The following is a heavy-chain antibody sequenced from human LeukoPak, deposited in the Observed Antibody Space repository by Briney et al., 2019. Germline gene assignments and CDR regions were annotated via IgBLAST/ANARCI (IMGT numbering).Heavy chain of an antibody. CDR3: AQQVGYCSSGSCYFTY. CDR2: ISNTGGST. V-gene: IGHV3-23*01. D-gene: IGHD2-15*01. J-gene: IGHJ1*01. CDR1: GFSFNTYA. Sequence: PGGSLRLSCAAFGFSFNTYAMSWVRQAPGKGLEWVSAISNTGGSTYYADSVKGRFTISRDKSKNTLSLQMNSLRAEDTAVYYCAQQVGYCSSGSCYFTYWGQGTLVTVSS.